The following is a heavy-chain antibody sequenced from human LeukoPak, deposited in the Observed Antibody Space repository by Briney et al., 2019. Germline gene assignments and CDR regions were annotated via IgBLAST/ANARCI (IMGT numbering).Heavy chain of an antibody. Sequence: NPSETLSLTCAVYGGSFSGYYWSWIRQPPGKGLEWIGEINHSGSTNYNPSLKSRVTISVDTSKNQFSLKLSSVTAADTAVYYCARGRYYYGSGSYLRDAFDIWGQGTMVTVSS. CDR2: INHSGST. V-gene: IGHV4-34*01. CDR3: ARGRYYYGSGSYLRDAFDI. CDR1: GGSFSGYY. J-gene: IGHJ3*02. D-gene: IGHD3-10*01.